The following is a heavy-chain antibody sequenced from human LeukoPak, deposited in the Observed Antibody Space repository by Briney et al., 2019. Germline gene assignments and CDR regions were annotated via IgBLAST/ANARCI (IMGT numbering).Heavy chain of an antibody. CDR3: ARGSRYSDYPYYCDF. CDR1: GYSFTGYY. CDR2: INPYSGGT. V-gene: IGHV1-2*02. Sequence: AASVKVSCKASGYSFTGYYMHWVRQAPGQGLEWMGWINPYSGGTNYAQKFQGRVTMTRDTSITTAYMDLSRLRSDDTAVYYCARGSRYSDYPYYCDFWGQGTLVTVSS. J-gene: IGHJ4*02. D-gene: IGHD4-11*01.